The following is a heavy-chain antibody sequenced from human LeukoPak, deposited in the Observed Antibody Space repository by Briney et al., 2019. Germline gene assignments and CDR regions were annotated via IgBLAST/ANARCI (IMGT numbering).Heavy chain of an antibody. CDR1: GGTISRGEYY. V-gene: IGHV4-30-4*08. CDR3: ARVASPYYDFWSGYYSSGFYGMDV. CDR2: IYYSGSN. J-gene: IGHJ6*02. D-gene: IGHD3-3*01. Sequence: NPSETLTLTCTVSGGTISRGEYYWSWLPQPPGQGLDWNGYIYYSGSNYYNPSLKRRATLSVDTSKNQFSLKPSSVTAADTAVYYCARVASPYYDFWSGYYSSGFYGMDVWGQGTTVTVSS.